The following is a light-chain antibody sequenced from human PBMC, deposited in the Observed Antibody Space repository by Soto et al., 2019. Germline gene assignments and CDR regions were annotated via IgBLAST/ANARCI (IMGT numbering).Light chain of an antibody. Sequence: EIVLTQSPGTLSLSPGERATLSCRASQSVRSSYLAWYQQKPGQAPRLLIYGASTRATGIPARFSGSGSGTEFTLTISSLQSEDFAVYYCHQYGSSSWTFGQGTKVDIK. V-gene: IGKV3-20*01. CDR1: QSVRSSY. J-gene: IGKJ1*01. CDR3: HQYGSSSWT. CDR2: GAS.